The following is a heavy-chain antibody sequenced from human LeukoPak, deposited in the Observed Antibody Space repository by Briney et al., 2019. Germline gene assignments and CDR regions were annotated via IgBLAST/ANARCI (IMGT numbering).Heavy chain of an antibody. J-gene: IGHJ3*02. CDR2: IHPSGST. CDR1: GDSISSYY. Sequence: SETLSLTCTVSGDSISSYYWSWIRQPAGKGLEWIGRIHPSGSTNYNPSLKSRLTLSVDTSKNQFSLKLSSVTAADTAVYYCARDHSSSSWMDSFEIWGPGTKVTVSS. CDR3: ARDHSSSSWMDSFEI. V-gene: IGHV4-4*07. D-gene: IGHD6-6*01.